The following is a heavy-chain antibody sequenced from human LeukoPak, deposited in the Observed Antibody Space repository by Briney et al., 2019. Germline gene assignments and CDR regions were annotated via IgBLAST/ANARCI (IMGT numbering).Heavy chain of an antibody. CDR2: ISSSSTI. J-gene: IGHJ6*03. CDR3: ASLGVYYYYYMDV. Sequence: GGSLRLSCAASGFTFSSYSMNWVRQAPGKGLEWVSYISSSSTIYYADSVKGRFTISRDNAKNSLYLQMNSLRAEDTAVYYCASLGVYYYYYMDVWGKGTTVTVSS. V-gene: IGHV3-48*04. CDR1: GFTFSSYS.